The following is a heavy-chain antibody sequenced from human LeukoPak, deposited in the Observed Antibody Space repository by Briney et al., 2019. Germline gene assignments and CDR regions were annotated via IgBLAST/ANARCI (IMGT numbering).Heavy chain of an antibody. D-gene: IGHD3-3*01. CDR3: ARDAGVDFWSGYNDAFDI. CDR1: GFTFSTYN. Sequence: GGSLRLSCAASGFTFSTYNMNWVRQAPGKGLEWVSYISSSSSTIYYADSVKGRFTISRDNAKNSLYLQMSSLRAEDTAVYYCARDAGVDFWSGYNDAFDIWGQGTMVTVSS. J-gene: IGHJ3*02. V-gene: IGHV3-48*01. CDR2: ISSSSSTI.